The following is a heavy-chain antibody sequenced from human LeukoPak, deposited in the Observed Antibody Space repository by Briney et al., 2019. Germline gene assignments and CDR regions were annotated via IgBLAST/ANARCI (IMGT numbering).Heavy chain of an antibody. V-gene: IGHV1-18*01. D-gene: IGHD6-25*01. J-gene: IGHJ4*02. CDR3: ARDQGGYGGY. CDR1: GYTFNSYG. Sequence: ASVKVSCKASGYTFNSYGISWVRQAPGQGLEWMGWISVYNGNTNYAQKVQVRVTMTTDTSTSTAYMELRSLRSDDTAVYYCARDQGGYGGYWGQGTLVSVSS. CDR2: ISVYNGNT.